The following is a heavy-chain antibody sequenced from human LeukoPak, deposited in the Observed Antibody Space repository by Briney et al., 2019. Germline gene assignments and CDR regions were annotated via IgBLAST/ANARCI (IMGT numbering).Heavy chain of an antibody. CDR3: ARGGYYDFWSGYYLGGNWFDP. CDR1: GYSFTSYW. J-gene: IGHJ5*02. Sequence: GESLKISCKGSGYSFTSYWIGWVRQATGQGLEWMGWMNPNSGNTGYAQKFQGRVTMTRNTSISTAYMELSSLRSEDTAVYYCARGGYYDFWSGYYLGGNWFDPWGQGTLVTVSS. V-gene: IGHV1-8*02. CDR2: MNPNSGNT. D-gene: IGHD3-3*01.